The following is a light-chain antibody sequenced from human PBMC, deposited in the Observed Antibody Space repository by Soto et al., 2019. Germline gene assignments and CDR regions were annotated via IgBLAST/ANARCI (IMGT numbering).Light chain of an antibody. CDR1: QTIRGL. CDR2: DTS. Sequence: EIVLTQSPATLSLSPGERATLSCRTSQTIRGLLNWYQQRPGKAPRLLIYDTSNRATDIPARFSGSGSGTDIILTISSLDPEDFGVYFCKQRHNWPITFGQGTRLDIK. J-gene: IGKJ5*01. CDR3: KQRHNWPIT. V-gene: IGKV3-11*01.